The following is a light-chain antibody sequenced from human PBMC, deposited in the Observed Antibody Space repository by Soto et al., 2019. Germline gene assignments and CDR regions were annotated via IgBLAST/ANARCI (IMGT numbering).Light chain of an antibody. Sequence: QSALTQPASVSGSPGQSITISCTGTSSDVGSNNYVSWYQQHPGRAPKLMIYEVSNRPSGVSNRFSGSKSGNTASLSISGLQTGDEADYYCSSYTGVSTYVFGNGTKLTVL. CDR2: EVS. J-gene: IGLJ1*01. CDR3: SSYTGVSTYV. V-gene: IGLV2-14*01. CDR1: SSDVGSNNY.